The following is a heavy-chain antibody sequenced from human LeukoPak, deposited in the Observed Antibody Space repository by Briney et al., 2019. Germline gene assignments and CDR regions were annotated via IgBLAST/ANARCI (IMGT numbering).Heavy chain of an antibody. CDR1: GGTFSSYA. CDR2: IIPIFGTA. D-gene: IGHD3-22*01. J-gene: IGHJ1*01. V-gene: IGHV1-69*06. Sequence: SVKVSCKASGGTFSSYAISWVRQAPGQGLEWMGRIIPIFGTANYAQKFQGRVTITADKSTSTAYMELSSLRSEDTAVYYCARVNYYESRGYFDYFQHWGQGTLVTVSS. CDR3: ARVNYYESRGYFDYFQH.